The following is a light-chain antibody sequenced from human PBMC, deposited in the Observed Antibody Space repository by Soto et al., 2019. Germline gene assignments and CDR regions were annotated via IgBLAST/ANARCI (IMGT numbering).Light chain of an antibody. CDR2: DAS. Sequence: IVLTQSPATLSLSPGERVTLYCVASQSVSTNYVAWYQQKPGLAPRLLIYDASRRATGISDRFSGSGSGTDFTLTISRLEPEDFAVYYCQQYGSSPSFGGGTKVDI. V-gene: IGKV3D-20*01. CDR3: QQYGSSPS. J-gene: IGKJ4*01. CDR1: QSVSTNY.